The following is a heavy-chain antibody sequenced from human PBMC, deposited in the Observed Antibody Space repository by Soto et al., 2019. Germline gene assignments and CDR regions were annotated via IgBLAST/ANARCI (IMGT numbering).Heavy chain of an antibody. CDR2: IKQDGSEK. V-gene: IGHV3-7*03. J-gene: IGHJ4*02. CDR1: VFTFISYW. Sequence: GWSLRLSCASSVFTFISYWMSWVRQAPGKGLEWVANIKQDGSEKYYVDSVKGRFTISRDNAKNSLYLQMNSLRAEDTAVYYCARVRDGYEPYYFDYWGQGTLVTVSS. CDR3: ARVRDGYEPYYFDY. D-gene: IGHD5-12*01.